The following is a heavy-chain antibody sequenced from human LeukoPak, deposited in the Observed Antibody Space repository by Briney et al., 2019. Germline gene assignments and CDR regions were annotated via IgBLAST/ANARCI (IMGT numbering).Heavy chain of an antibody. V-gene: IGHV1-69*05. CDR2: IIPIFGTA. CDR3: ARGGITGTPSDY. D-gene: IGHD1-7*01. CDR1: GGTFISYA. J-gene: IGHJ4*02. Sequence: SVKVSCKASGGTFISYAISWVRQAPGQGLEWMGGIIPIFGTANYAQKFQGRVTITTDESTSTAYMELSSLRSEDTAVYYCARGGITGTPSDYWGQGTLVTVSS.